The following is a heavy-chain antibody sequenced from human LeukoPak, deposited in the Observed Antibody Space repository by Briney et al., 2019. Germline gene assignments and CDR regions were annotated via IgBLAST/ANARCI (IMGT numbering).Heavy chain of an antibody. D-gene: IGHD5-24*01. CDR1: GGSISSHY. CDR3: ARDGYNYEVGY. J-gene: IGHJ4*02. V-gene: IGHV4-59*11. CDR2: IYYSEST. Sequence: SETLSLTCTVSGGSISSHYWSWIRQPSGKGLEWIGYIYYSESTNYNPSLKSRVTISVDTSKNQFSLKLSSVTAADTAVYYCARDGYNYEVGYWGQGTLVTVSS.